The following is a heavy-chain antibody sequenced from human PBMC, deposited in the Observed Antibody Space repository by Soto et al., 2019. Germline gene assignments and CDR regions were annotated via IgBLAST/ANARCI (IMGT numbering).Heavy chain of an antibody. Sequence: SVKVSCKASGGTFSSYATSWVRQAPGQGLEWMGGIIPIFGTANYAQKFQGRVTITADESTSTAYMELSSLRSEDTAVYYCASLYYYDSSEHYFDYWGQGTLVTVSS. V-gene: IGHV1-69*13. CDR3: ASLYYYDSSEHYFDY. J-gene: IGHJ4*02. CDR1: GGTFSSYA. CDR2: IIPIFGTA. D-gene: IGHD3-22*01.